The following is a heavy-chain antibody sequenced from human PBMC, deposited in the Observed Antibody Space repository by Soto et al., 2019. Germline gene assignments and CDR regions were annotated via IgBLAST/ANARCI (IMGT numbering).Heavy chain of an antibody. CDR1: GGSISSYY. Sequence: SETLSLTCTVSGGSISSYYWSWIRQPPGKGLEWIGYIYYSGSTNYNPSLKSRVTISVDTSKNQFSLKLSSVTAADTAVYYCARDNGRDSSGWYGTYYYGMDVWGQGTTVTVSS. CDR3: ARDNGRDSSGWYGTYYYGMDV. D-gene: IGHD6-19*01. CDR2: IYYSGST. J-gene: IGHJ6*02. V-gene: IGHV4-59*01.